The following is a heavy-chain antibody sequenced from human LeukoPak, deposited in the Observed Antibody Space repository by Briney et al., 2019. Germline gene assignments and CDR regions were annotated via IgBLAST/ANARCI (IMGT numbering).Heavy chain of an antibody. CDR1: GFTFSTYW. CDR3: AKGVYENVWGSYRYRYYFDS. CDR2: ISGSGVST. D-gene: IGHD3-16*02. V-gene: IGHV3-23*01. Sequence: GGSLRLSCAASGFTFSTYWMTWVRQAPGKGLEWVSTISGSGVSTYYADSVKGRFTISRDNSKKTLYLQMNSLRAEDTAVYYCAKGVYENVWGSYRYRYYFDSWGQGTLVTVSS. J-gene: IGHJ4*02.